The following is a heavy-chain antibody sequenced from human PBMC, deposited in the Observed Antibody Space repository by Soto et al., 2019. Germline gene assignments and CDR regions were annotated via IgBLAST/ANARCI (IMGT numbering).Heavy chain of an antibody. CDR2: INDRGSI. D-gene: IGHD3-9*01. V-gene: IGHV4-34*01. CDR1: GGSFSGYY. CDR3: ARESHDILTGPPWVWYFDL. Sequence: QVQLQQWGAGPLRPLETLSLTCGVSGGSFSGYYWAWILQSPGKGLEWIGEINDRGSINYNPSLKSRFSISVDASKNHYSLNLRSVTAADTAVYYCARESHDILTGPPWVWYFDLWGRGTLVTVSS. J-gene: IGHJ2*01.